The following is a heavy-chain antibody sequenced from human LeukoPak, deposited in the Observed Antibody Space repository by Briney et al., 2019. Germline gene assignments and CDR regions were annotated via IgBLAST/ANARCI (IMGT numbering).Heavy chain of an antibody. Sequence: GGSLRLSCAASGFTFSSYAMSWVRQAPGKGLEGVSAISGSGGSTYYADSVKGRFTISRDNSKNTLYLQMNSLRAEDTAVYYCAKDAEEYYYDSSGPNYWGQGTLVTVSS. CDR2: ISGSGGST. D-gene: IGHD3-22*01. V-gene: IGHV3-23*01. J-gene: IGHJ4*02. CDR3: AKDAEEYYYDSSGPNY. CDR1: GFTFSSYA.